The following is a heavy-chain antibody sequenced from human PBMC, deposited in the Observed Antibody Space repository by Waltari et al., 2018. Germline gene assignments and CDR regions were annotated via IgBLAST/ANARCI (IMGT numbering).Heavy chain of an antibody. CDR2: IWYDGSNK. J-gene: IGHJ5*02. D-gene: IGHD6-13*01. CDR1: GFPFSSYG. V-gene: IGHV3-33*08. CDR3: ASAHSSSWYFWFDP. Sequence: QVQLVESGGGVVQPGRSLRLSCAASGFPFSSYGMHWVRQAPGKGLEWVAVIWYDGSNKYYADSVKGRFTISRDNSKNTLYLQMNSLRAEDTAMYYCASAHSSSWYFWFDPWGQGTLVTVSS.